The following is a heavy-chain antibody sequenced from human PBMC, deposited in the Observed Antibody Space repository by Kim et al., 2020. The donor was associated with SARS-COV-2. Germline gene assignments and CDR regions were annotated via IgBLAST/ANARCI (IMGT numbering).Heavy chain of an antibody. V-gene: IGHV1-2*06. Sequence: ASVKVSCKASGYSFTGHYIHWVRQAPGQGLEWMGRINPNNGDTKYAQTFQGRVTMTRDTSISTAYMELSSLRSDDTAMYYCARDRGGDIVAVVAAKYYYSCMDVWGQGTSVTVSS. D-gene: IGHD2-15*01. J-gene: IGHJ6*01. CDR2: INPNNGDT. CDR3: ARDRGGDIVAVVAAKYYYSCMDV. CDR1: GYSFTGHY.